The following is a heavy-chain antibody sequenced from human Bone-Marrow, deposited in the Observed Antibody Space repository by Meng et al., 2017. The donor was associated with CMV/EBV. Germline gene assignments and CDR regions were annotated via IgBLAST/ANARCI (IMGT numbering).Heavy chain of an antibody. V-gene: IGHV1-2*02. CDR2: INPNDDT. CDR1: GYTVTDYY. J-gene: IGHJ4*02. CDR3: VVGRGFDY. D-gene: IGHD2-2*01. Sequence: QVQLVQSGAEVKKPGASVKVSCKASGYTVTDYYIHWVRQAPGQWLEWMGWINPNDDTNYAQKLQGRVTMTTDTSTSTAYMELRSLRSDDTAVYYCVVGRGFDYWGQGTLVTVSS.